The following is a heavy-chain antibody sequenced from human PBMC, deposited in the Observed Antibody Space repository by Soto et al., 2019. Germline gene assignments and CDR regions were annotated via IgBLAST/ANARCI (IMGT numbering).Heavy chain of an antibody. Sequence: QITLKESGPTLVRPAQTLTLTCDFSGFSLSTYHMGVAWIRQPPGKALEWLALIYWDDDKRYSPSLKDRLAISKDTSSNQVVLTITNIDPGDSATYFCAQAGDYDLLTFDHWGPGTLVTVSS. CDR1: GFSLSTYHMG. D-gene: IGHD4-17*01. V-gene: IGHV2-5*02. J-gene: IGHJ4*02. CDR3: AQAGDYDLLTFDH. CDR2: IYWDDDK.